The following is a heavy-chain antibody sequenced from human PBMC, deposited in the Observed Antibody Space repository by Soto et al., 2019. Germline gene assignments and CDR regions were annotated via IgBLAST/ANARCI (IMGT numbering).Heavy chain of an antibody. CDR3: ARLVYDFWSGYYLYYFDY. CDR1: GGSFSSYY. Sequence: TSETLSLTCTVSGGSFSSYYWSWIRQPPGKGLEWIGYIYYSGSTNYNPSLKSRVTISVDTSKNQFSLKLSSVTAADTAVYYCARLVYDFWSGYYLYYFDYWGPGTLVTVSS. V-gene: IGHV4-59*08. CDR2: IYYSGST. J-gene: IGHJ4*02. D-gene: IGHD3-3*01.